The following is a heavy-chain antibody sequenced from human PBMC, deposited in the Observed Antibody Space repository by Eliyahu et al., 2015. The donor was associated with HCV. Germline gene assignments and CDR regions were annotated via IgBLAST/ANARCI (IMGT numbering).Heavy chain of an antibody. CDR1: GFTFSNXA. V-gene: IGHV3-23*04. D-gene: IGHD2-21*01. CDR2: XSGNGXIT. Sequence: EVQLVESGGGLVQPGGSLRLSCAASGFTFSNXALTWVRQAPGKGLEWVSTXSGNGXITYYADSVKGRFTISRENSKNTLYLRLNSLRGDDTAVYYCAKGVVDPSVVLIAIFSDYWYXDLWGRGTLVTVSS. J-gene: IGHJ2*01. CDR3: AKGVVDPSVVLIAIFSDYWYXDL.